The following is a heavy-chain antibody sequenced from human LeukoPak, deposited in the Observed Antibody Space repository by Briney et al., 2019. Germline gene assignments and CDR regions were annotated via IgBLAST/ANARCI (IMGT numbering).Heavy chain of an antibody. V-gene: IGHV1-2*02. J-gene: IGHJ5*02. Sequence: GASVKVSCKASGYTFTGYYMHWVRLAPGQGLEWMGWINPNSGGTNYAQKFQGRVTVTRDTSISTAYMELSRLRSDDTAVYYCAREATMILNWFDPWGQGTLVTVSS. CDR3: AREATMILNWFDP. CDR1: GYTFTGYY. CDR2: INPNSGGT. D-gene: IGHD3-22*01.